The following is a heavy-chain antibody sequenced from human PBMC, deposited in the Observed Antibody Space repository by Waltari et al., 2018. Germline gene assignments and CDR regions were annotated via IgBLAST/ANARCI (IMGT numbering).Heavy chain of an antibody. J-gene: IGHJ4*02. CDR2: IYHSGRT. V-gene: IGHV4-38-2*01. CDR3: ASWGNAPYYFDY. CDR1: GYSISSGYY. D-gene: IGHD3-16*01. Sequence: QVQLQESGPGLVKPSETLSLTCAVSGYSISSGYYWGWIRQPPGKGLEWIGSIYHSGRTYYNPSLKSRVTISVDTSKNQFSLKLSSVTAADTAVYYCASWGNAPYYFDYWGQGTLVTVSS.